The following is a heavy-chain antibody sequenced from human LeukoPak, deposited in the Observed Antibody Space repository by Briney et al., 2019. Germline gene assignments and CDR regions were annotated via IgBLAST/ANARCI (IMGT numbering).Heavy chain of an antibody. V-gene: IGHV4-4*07. CDR1: GGSISSYY. J-gene: IGHJ5*02. D-gene: IGHD1-1*01. CDR3: ARLAHELERRRWFDP. Sequence: PSETLSLTCTVSGGSISSYYWSWIRQPAGKGLEWIGRIYTSGSTNYNPSLKSRVTMSVDTSKNQFSLKLTSVTAANTAVYYCARLAHELERRRWFDPWGQGTLVTVSS. CDR2: IYTSGST.